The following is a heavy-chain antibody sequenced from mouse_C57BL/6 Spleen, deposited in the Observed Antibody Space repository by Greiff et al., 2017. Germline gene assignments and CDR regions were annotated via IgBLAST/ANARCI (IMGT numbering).Heavy chain of an antibody. CDR1: GFTFTDDY. CDR2: IYPENGDT. CDR3: RPGGY. V-gene: IGHV14-4*01. J-gene: IGHJ2*01. D-gene: IGHD1-1*02. Sequence: HLHQSGAELVRPGASVKMSCTASGFTFTDDYMHWVKQRPEQGLEWIGWIYPENGDTEYASKFQGKATITADTSSNTAYLQLSSLTSEDTAVYDCRPGGYWGQGTTVTVST.